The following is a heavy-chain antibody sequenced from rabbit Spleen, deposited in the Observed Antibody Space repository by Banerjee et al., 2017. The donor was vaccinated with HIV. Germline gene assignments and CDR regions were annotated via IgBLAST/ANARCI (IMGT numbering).Heavy chain of an antibody. J-gene: IGHJ4*01. CDR2: INTYTGKA. Sequence: LEESGGGLVKPEGSLTLTCKASGFSFSDRDVMCWVRQAPGKGLQWIACINTYTGKAVYATWANGRFTISRTSSTTVTLQMTSLTAADTATYFCARGSAAMTMVITGFYLNLWGPGTLVTVS. V-gene: IGHV1S45*01. D-gene: IGHD2-1*01. CDR3: ARGSAAMTMVITGFYLNL. CDR1: GFSFSDRDV.